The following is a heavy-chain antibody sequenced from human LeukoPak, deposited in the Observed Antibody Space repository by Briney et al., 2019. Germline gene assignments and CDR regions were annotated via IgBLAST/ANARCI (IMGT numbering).Heavy chain of an antibody. CDR2: IKSDGSGI. J-gene: IGHJ4*02. CDR3: ARAQIAAGLVDY. Sequence: GGSLRLSCAASGFTFSSYSMNWVRQAPGKGLEWVSRIKSDGSGISYADSVKGRFTISRDNAKNTLYLQMNSLRAEDTAVYYCARAQIAAGLVDYWGQGALVTVSS. D-gene: IGHD6-13*01. CDR1: GFTFSSYS. V-gene: IGHV3-74*01.